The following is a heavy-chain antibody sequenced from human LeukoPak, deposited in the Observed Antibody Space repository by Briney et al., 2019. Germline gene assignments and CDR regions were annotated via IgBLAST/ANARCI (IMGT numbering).Heavy chain of an antibody. CDR1: GGSISSFY. J-gene: IGHJ4*02. V-gene: IGHV4-59*01. CDR3: ARGGWSLDF. D-gene: IGHD6-19*01. Sequence: SETLSLTCTVSGGSISSFYWSWIRQPPGKGLEWIGYIYFSETTNYNPSLKSRVSISVDTSKNQFSLRLSSVTAADTAVYYCARGGWSLDFWGQGTLVTVSS. CDR2: IYFSETT.